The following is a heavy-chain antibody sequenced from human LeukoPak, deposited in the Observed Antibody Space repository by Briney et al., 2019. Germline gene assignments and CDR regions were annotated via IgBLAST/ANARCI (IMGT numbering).Heavy chain of an antibody. CDR2: INHSGST. Sequence: PSETLSLTCAVYGGSFSGYYWSWIRQPPGKGLEWIGEINHSGSTNYNPSLKSRVTISVDTSKNQFSLKLSSVTAADTAVYCCARELVVGYSSGWYRYYYGMDVWGQGTTVTVSS. CDR3: ARELVVGYSSGWYRYYYGMDV. V-gene: IGHV4-34*01. D-gene: IGHD6-19*01. CDR1: GGSFSGYY. J-gene: IGHJ6*02.